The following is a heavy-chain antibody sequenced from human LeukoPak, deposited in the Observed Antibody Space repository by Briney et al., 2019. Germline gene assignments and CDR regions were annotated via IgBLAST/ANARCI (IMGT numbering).Heavy chain of an antibody. Sequence: GGSLRLSCAASGFTFSSYALHWVRQAPGKGLEWVAVTSNDGRDKHHADSVKGRFTVSRNNSKNTLYLQMNSLRVEDTAVYYCAKDLTTTSADYYFDYWGQGTLVTVSS. D-gene: IGHD1-1*01. J-gene: IGHJ4*02. CDR3: AKDLTTTSADYYFDY. CDR2: TSNDGRDK. CDR1: GFTFSSYA. V-gene: IGHV3-30-3*01.